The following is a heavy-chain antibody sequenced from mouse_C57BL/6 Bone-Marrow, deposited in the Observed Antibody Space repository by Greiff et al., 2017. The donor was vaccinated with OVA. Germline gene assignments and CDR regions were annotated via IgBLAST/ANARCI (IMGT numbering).Heavy chain of an antibody. CDR1: GYTFTDYY. D-gene: IGHD1-1*01. V-gene: IGHV1-76*01. J-gene: IGHJ3*01. Sequence: QVQLQQSGAELVRPGASVKLSCKASGYTFTDYYINWVKQRPGQGLEWIARIYPGSGNTYYTEKFKGKVTLTAEKSSSTAYMQRSRLTSEDSAVYFGARTHYYGSSTAWFADWGTGTLVTVSA. CDR2: IYPGSGNT. CDR3: ARTHYYGSSTAWFAD.